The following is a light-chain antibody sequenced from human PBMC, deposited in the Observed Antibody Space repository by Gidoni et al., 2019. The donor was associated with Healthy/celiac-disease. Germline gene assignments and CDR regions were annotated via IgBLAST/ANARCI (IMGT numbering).Light chain of an antibody. CDR3: QQYDNTPRT. CDR2: WAS. CDR1: QNILYSSNYKNY. J-gene: IGKJ1*01. Sequence: DIVMTQSPDYLAVSLGERATINCKSSQNILYSSNYKNYLAWYQQKPGQSPKLLISWASTRESGVPDRFSGSGSGTDFTLTISSLQAEDVAVYYCQQYDNTPRTFGQGTKVEI. V-gene: IGKV4-1*01.